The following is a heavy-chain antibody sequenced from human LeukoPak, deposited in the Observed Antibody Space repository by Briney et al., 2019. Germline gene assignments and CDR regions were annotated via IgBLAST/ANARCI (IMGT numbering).Heavy chain of an antibody. D-gene: IGHD3-10*01. V-gene: IGHV3-21*01. Sequence: GGSLRLSCVASGFIFSSYGMYWVRQGPGKGLEWVSVLNTGGDYIQTADSLKGRFTISRDNAKNSLYLQMCNLRVEDTAVYYCASGSLVRGVTSNYWGQGTLVTVSS. CDR1: GFIFSSYG. CDR3: ASGSLVRGVTSNY. J-gene: IGHJ4*02. CDR2: LNTGGDYI.